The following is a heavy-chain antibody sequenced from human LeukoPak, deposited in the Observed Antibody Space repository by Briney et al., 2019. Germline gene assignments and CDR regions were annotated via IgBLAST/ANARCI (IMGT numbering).Heavy chain of an antibody. V-gene: IGHV4-39*01. Sequence: PSETLSLTCTVSGGSISSSSYYWGWIRQPPWKGLEWIGRIYYSGSTYYNPSLKSRVTISVDTSTNQFSLKLSSVTAADTAVYYCARQASMIVVVQLWFDPWGQGTLVTVSS. J-gene: IGHJ5*02. CDR1: GGSISSSSYY. D-gene: IGHD3-22*01. CDR3: ARQASMIVVVQLWFDP. CDR2: IYYSGST.